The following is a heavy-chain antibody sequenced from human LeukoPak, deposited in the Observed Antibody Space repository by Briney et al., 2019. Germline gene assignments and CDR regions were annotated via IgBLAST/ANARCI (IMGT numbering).Heavy chain of an antibody. V-gene: IGHV1-69*01. CDR3: TRGYYDSSGPDY. CDR2: VIPVFSTT. J-gene: IGHJ4*02. Sequence: ASVKVSFKASGGTFSNYVFSWMRQAPGQGLEWMGGVIPVFSTTNYAQKFLGRVTITADPSTSTAYMELGSLRFEDTAMYYCTRGYYDSSGPDYWGQGTLVTVSS. CDR1: GGTFSNYV. D-gene: IGHD3-22*01.